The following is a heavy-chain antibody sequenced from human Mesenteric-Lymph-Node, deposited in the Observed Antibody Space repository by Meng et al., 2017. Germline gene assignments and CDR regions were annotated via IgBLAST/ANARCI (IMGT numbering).Heavy chain of an antibody. D-gene: IGHD1-1*01. Sequence: AEQLGSGGGLGMRGGSLRRCCVGSRFIFDTYDMTGVRQAPGKGLEWVPSISLSDSRISYADSVKGRFTISRDNAKSSLYLQMNSLRAEDTTIYYCASDPNWSTNWGQGTLVTVSS. J-gene: IGHJ4*02. CDR3: ASDPNWSTN. V-gene: IGHV3-21*02. CDR1: RFIFDTYD. CDR2: ISLSDSRI.